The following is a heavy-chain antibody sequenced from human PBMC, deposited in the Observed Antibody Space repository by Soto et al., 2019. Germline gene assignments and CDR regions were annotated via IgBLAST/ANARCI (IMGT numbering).Heavy chain of an antibody. CDR1: GGSISSSSYY. D-gene: IGHD6-6*01. CDR3: ASIAARLTYYYYYGMDV. V-gene: IGHV4-39*01. CDR2: IYYSGST. Sequence: QLQLQESGPGLVKPSETLSLTCTVSGGSISSSSYYWGWIRQPPGKGLEWTGSIYYSGSTYYNPSLMCRVTTPVATSKNPFSRSLGSGTAADTAVYYCASIAARLTYYYYYGMDVWGQGTTVTVSS. J-gene: IGHJ6*02.